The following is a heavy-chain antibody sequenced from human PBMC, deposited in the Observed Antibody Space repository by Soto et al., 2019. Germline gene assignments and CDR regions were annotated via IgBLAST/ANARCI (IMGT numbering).Heavy chain of an antibody. V-gene: IGHV3-7*01. CDR2: IAQEESER. D-gene: IGHD6-19*01. J-gene: IGHJ3*02. Sequence: GGSLRLSCPASGVTFSNYCMTWVLQAPGKGLEWAANIAQEESERNYLDSVKGRFTISRDNTANSLYVQMNSLRAEHTSMYYCARDLSPVYSNVWYDVFDIWGRGTMVTVSS. CDR3: ARDLSPVYSNVWYDVFDI. CDR1: GVTFSNYC.